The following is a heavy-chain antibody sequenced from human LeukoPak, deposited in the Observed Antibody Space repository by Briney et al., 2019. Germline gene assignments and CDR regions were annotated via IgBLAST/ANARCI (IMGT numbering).Heavy chain of an antibody. Sequence: GGSLRLSCAASGFTFSSYWMHWVRQAPGEGLVWVSRIKSDGSVTWYADSVKGRFTISRDNSKNTLYLQMNSLRAEDTAVYYCAKYRSSGWYFDFDYWGQGTLVTVSS. V-gene: IGHV3-74*01. D-gene: IGHD6-19*01. J-gene: IGHJ4*02. CDR2: IKSDGSVT. CDR3: AKYRSSGWYFDFDY. CDR1: GFTFSSYW.